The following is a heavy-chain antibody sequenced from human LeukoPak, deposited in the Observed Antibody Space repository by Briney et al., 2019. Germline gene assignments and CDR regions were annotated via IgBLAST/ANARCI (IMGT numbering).Heavy chain of an antibody. CDR3: ARDRQLWVYDDAFDI. V-gene: IGHV1-18*01. D-gene: IGHD5-18*01. J-gene: IGHJ3*02. Sequence: HGASVKVSCKASGYTFTSYGISWVRQAPGQGLEWMGWISAYNGNTNYAQKLQGRVTMTTDTSTSTAYMELRSLRSDDTAVYYCARDRQLWVYDDAFDIWGQGTMVTVSS. CDR2: ISAYNGNT. CDR1: GYTFTSYG.